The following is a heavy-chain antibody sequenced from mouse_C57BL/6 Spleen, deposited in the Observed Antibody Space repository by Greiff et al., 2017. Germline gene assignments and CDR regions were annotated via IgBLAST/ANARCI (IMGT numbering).Heavy chain of an antibody. D-gene: IGHD1-1*01. Sequence: VQLKQSGPVLVKPGASVKMSCKASGYTFTDYYMNWVKQSHGKSLEWIGVINPYNGGTSYNQKFKGKATLTVDKSSSTAYMELNSLTSEDSAVYYCARRRSPTGAMDYWGQGTSVTVSS. CDR3: ARRRSPTGAMDY. V-gene: IGHV1-19*01. CDR1: GYTFTDYY. J-gene: IGHJ4*01. CDR2: INPYNGGT.